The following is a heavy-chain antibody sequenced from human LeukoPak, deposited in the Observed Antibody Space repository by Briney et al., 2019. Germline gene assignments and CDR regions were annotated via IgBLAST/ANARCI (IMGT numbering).Heavy chain of an antibody. J-gene: IGHJ1*01. CDR3: ARRRYYDGSGYLE. Sequence: NPSETLSLTCSVSGDSVSRSDSYWDWIRQPPGKGLEWIGTIYYSGRTYYSPSLKSRVTMSVDPSNSQFSLNLRSVTAADTAVYYCARRRYYDGSGYLEWGQGTLLSVSS. D-gene: IGHD3-22*01. V-gene: IGHV4-39*01. CDR1: GDSVSRSDSY. CDR2: IYYSGRT.